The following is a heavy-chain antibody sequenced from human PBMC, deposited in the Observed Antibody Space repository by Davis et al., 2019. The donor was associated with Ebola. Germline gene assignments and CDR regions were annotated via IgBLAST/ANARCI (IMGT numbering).Heavy chain of an antibody. CDR1: GYTFSTYA. V-gene: IGHV1-3*01. Sequence: ASVKVSCKASGYTFSTYAIHWLRQAPGQRLEWMGLINVAKGNTKDSQKFQGRVTMTRDTSAGTAYMEMSSLTSEDTAVYYCARTFVGGWLFDYWGQGTLVTVSS. CDR2: INVAKGNT. D-gene: IGHD1-26*01. J-gene: IGHJ4*02. CDR3: ARTFVGGWLFDY.